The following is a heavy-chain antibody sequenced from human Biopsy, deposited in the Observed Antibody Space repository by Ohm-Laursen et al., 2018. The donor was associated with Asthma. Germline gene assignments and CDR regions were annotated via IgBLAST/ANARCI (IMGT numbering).Heavy chain of an antibody. D-gene: IGHD7-27*01. V-gene: IGHV4-39*01. CDR1: GGSMSSSSYY. CDR2: ISYTGSA. CDR3: ARHWDWGSFFDY. J-gene: IGHJ4*02. Sequence: GTLSLTCTVSGGSMSSSSYYWGWIRQPPGKGLEWMGSISYTGSAYHNPSLKSRVTISVDTYTNHFSLRLSSVTAADTAVYYCARHWDWGSFFDYWGQGTPVTVSS.